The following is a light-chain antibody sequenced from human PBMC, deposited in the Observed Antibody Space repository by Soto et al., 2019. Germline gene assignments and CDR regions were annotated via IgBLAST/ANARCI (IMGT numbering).Light chain of an antibody. Sequence: DIVLTQSPATLSLSPGERGTLSCRASQSVTSYLAWYQQKPGQAPRLLIYDASNRATGIPARFSGSGSGTDFTLTISSLEPEDFAVYYCQQRSDWPLTFGGGTKVEIK. J-gene: IGKJ4*01. CDR3: QQRSDWPLT. V-gene: IGKV3-11*01. CDR2: DAS. CDR1: QSVTSY.